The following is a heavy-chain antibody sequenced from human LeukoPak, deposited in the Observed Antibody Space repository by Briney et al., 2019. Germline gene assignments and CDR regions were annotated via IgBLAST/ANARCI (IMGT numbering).Heavy chain of an antibody. CDR2: IWYDGSNK. V-gene: IGHV3-33*01. Sequence: GGSLRLSCAASGFTFSSYGMHWVRQAPGKGLEWVAVIWYDGSNKYYADSVKGRFTISRDNSKNTLYLQMNSLGAEDTAVYYCARWGYSYGYYFDYWGQGTLVTVSS. CDR3: ARWGYSYGYYFDY. D-gene: IGHD5-18*01. CDR1: GFTFSSYG. J-gene: IGHJ4*02.